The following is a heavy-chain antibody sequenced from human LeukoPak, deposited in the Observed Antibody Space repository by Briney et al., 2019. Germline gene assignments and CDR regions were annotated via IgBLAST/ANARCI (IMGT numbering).Heavy chain of an antibody. V-gene: IGHV3-33*01. CDR3: AREAWFGELAFDY. J-gene: IGHJ4*02. CDR1: GFTFSSYG. CDR2: IWYDGSNK. D-gene: IGHD3-10*01. Sequence: PGRSLRLSCAASGFTFSSYGMHWVRQAPGKGLEWVAVIWYDGSNKYYADSVKGRFTISRDNSKNTLCLQMNSLRAEDTAVYYCAREAWFGELAFDYWGQGTLVTVSS.